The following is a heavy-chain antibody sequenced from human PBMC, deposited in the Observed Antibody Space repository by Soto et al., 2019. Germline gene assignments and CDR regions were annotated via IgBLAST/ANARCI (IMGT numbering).Heavy chain of an antibody. V-gene: IGHV4-30-4*01. CDR2: IYYSGST. J-gene: IGHJ4*02. CDR1: GGSISSGDYY. CDR3: AREVGGDYYDNTDY. Sequence: PSETLSLTCTVSGGSISSGDYYWSWIRQPPGKGLEWIGYIYYSGSTYYNPSLKSRVTISVDTSKNQFSLKLSSVTAADTAVYYCAREVGGDYYDNTDYWGQGXLVTVYS. D-gene: IGHD3-22*01.